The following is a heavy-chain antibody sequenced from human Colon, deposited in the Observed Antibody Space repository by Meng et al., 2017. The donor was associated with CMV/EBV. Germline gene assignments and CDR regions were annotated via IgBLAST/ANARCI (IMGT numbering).Heavy chain of an antibody. J-gene: IGHJ4*02. CDR2: ISAYHGNT. D-gene: IGHD6-13*01. CDR3: ARGGYISSWYVAPDY. V-gene: IGHV1-18*01. CDR1: GYTFSNYG. Sequence: QVQLGQSGAEMKKPGASGKGSWKASGYTFSNYGISWLRQAPGQGLEWMGWISAYHGNTNYAQNFQGRLTVTTDTSTNTAYMELTRLRSDDTAVYFCARGGYISSWYVAPDYWGQGTLVTVSS.